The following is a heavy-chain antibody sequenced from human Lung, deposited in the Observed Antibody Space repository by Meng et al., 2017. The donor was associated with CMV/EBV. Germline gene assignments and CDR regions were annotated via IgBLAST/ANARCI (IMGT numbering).Heavy chain of an antibody. J-gene: IGHJ6*02. CDR3: AKDHRARYCSGGSCYYYYGMDV. CDR2: IYSGGSST. Sequence: GGSXRLXCAASGFXFSSYAMSWVRQAPGKGLEWVSVIYSGGSSTYYADSVKGRFTISRDNSKNTLYLQMNSLRAEDTAVYYCAKDHRARYCSGGSCYYYYGMDVXGQGXTVTVSS. CDR1: GFXFSSYA. D-gene: IGHD2-15*01. V-gene: IGHV3-23*03.